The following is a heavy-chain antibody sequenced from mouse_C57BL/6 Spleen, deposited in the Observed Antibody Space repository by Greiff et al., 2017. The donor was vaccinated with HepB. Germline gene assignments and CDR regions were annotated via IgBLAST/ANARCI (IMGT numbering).Heavy chain of an antibody. CDR1: GYTFTSYW. CDR3: AREKYGAYGSSYEDY. J-gene: IGHJ2*01. Sequence: QVQLKQPGAELVRPGSSVKLSCKASGYTFTSYWMHWVKQRPIQGLEWIGNIDPSDSETHYNQKFKDKATLTVDKSSSTAYMQLSSLTSEDSAVYYCAREKYGAYGSSYEDYWGQGTTLTVSS. V-gene: IGHV1-52*01. D-gene: IGHD1-1*01. CDR2: IDPSDSET.